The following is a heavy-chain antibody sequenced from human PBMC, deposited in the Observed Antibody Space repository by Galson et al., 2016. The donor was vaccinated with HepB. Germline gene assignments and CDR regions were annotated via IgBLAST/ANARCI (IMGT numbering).Heavy chain of an antibody. CDR1: GFTFSNYA. V-gene: IGHV3-23*01. CDR2: ISGTGGRA. CDR3: AKGLHGSGSYAFDN. D-gene: IGHD3-10*01. J-gene: IGHJ4*02. Sequence: SLRLSCAASGFTFSNYAMSWVRQPPGKGLEWVSTISGTGGRAYYADSAKGRFTISRDNSKNTLFLQRGSLRVEDTAVYYCAKGLHGSGSYAFDNWGQGTLVTVSS.